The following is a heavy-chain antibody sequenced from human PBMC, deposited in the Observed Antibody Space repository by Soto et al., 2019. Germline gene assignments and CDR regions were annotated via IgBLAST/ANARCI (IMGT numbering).Heavy chain of an antibody. CDR3: ASFSGATYGDYGGGINY. D-gene: IGHD4-17*01. CDR2: VHYSGST. V-gene: IGHV4-39*01. J-gene: IGHJ4*02. CDR1: GGSISGSSYY. Sequence: SETLSLTCSVSGGSISGSSYYWGWIRQPPGKGLECIGSVHYSGSTDYNPSLKSRVTISVDTSKNQFSLKLTSVTAADTAVYFSASFSGATYGDYGGGINYSCQGPLVTVSS.